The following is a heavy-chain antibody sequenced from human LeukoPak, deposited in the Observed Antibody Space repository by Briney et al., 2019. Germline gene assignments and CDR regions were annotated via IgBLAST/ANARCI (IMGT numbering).Heavy chain of an antibody. CDR3: ARDSRNLVDY. D-gene: IGHD4-4*01. J-gene: IGHJ4*02. CDR2: ISSSSSYI. CDR1: GFTFSSYS. V-gene: IGHV3-21*01. Sequence: GGSLRLSCAASGFTFSSYSMNWVRQAPGKGLEWVSSISSSSSYIYYADSVKGRFTISRDNAKNSLYLQINSLRAEDTAVYYCARDSRNLVDYWGQGTLVTVSS.